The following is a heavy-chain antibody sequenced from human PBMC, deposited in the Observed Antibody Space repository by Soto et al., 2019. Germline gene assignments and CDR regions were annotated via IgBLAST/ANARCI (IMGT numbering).Heavy chain of an antibody. D-gene: IGHD6-13*01. CDR1: GGTFSSYA. Sequence: ASVKVSCKASGGTFSSYAISWVRQAPGQGLEWMGGIIPIFGTANYAQKFQGRVTITADESTSTAYMELSSLRSEDTAVYYCARDEVAAAGNPFYYYYYGMDVWGQGTTVTVS. J-gene: IGHJ6*02. CDR3: ARDEVAAAGNPFYYYYYGMDV. V-gene: IGHV1-69*13. CDR2: IIPIFGTA.